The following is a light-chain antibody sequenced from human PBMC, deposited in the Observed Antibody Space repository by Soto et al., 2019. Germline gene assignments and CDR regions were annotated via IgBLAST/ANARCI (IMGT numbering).Light chain of an antibody. Sequence: IVLTQFPGTLSLSPGERATLSCRASQSLTRNYLAWYQQKVGQAPRLLIYGANTRAAGIPDRFSGSGSGTDFTLTISRLEPEDFAVYYCQQYGSSPETFGQGTKVDIK. CDR2: GAN. CDR1: QSLTRNY. J-gene: IGKJ1*01. CDR3: QQYGSSPET. V-gene: IGKV3-20*01.